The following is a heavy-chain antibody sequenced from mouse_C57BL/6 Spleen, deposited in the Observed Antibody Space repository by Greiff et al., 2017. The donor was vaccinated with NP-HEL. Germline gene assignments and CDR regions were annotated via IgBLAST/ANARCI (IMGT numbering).Heavy chain of an antibody. CDR1: GYTFTSYW. D-gene: IGHD3-1*01. V-gene: IGHV1-69*01. J-gene: IGHJ3*01. Sequence: QVQLQQPGAELVMPGASVKLSCKASGYTFTSYWMHWVKQRPGQGLEWIGEIDPSDSYTNYNQKFKGKSTLTVDKSSSTAYMQISRQADEDSAVYYSARENSSGSFGCWGQGALVTVSA. CDR3: ARENSSGSFGC. CDR2: IDPSDSYT.